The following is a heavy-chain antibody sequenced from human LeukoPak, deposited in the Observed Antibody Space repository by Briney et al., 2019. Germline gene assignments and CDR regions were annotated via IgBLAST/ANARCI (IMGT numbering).Heavy chain of an antibody. Sequence: SETLSLTCTVSGGSMNSYYWSWIRQPPGKRPEWIGDINYGGSAKYNPSLKSRVTISIDASKNQSSLNLLSMTAEDTAIYYCVRVGDSATGSVLDNWGPGTLVTVSS. J-gene: IGHJ4*02. D-gene: IGHD2-8*02. V-gene: IGHV4-59*01. CDR1: GGSMNSYY. CDR3: VRVGDSATGSVLDN. CDR2: INYGGSA.